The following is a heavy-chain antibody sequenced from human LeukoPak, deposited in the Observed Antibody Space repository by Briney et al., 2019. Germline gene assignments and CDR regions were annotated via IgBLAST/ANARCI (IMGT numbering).Heavy chain of an antibody. CDR3: ARRSAEMATIDY. D-gene: IGHD5-24*01. J-gene: IGHJ4*02. CDR2: IYPADSGT. V-gene: IGHV5-51*01. Sequence: KGGESLKISCKGSGYTFTRYWIGWVRQMPGKGLEVMGIIYPADSGTRYSPSFQGQVTISADKSINTAYLQWSSLKASDTAMYYCARRSAEMATIDYWGQGTVVTVSS. CDR1: GYTFTRYW.